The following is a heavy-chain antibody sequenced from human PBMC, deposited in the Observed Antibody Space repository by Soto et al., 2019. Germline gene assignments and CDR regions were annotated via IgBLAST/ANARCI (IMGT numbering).Heavy chain of an antibody. CDR2: TSYDGSNK. CDR1: GFTFSYYA. V-gene: IGHV3-30*18. D-gene: IGHD6-13*01. J-gene: IGHJ2*01. CDR3: AKIAAGGPSYWYFDL. Sequence: QEQLVESGGGVVQPGRSLRLSCAASGFTFSYYAMYWVRQAPGKGLEWVAVTSYDGSNKYYVDSVKGRFTISRDNSKNTLYLQMNSLRVEDTAMYFGAKIAAGGPSYWYFDLWGRGTLVTVSS.